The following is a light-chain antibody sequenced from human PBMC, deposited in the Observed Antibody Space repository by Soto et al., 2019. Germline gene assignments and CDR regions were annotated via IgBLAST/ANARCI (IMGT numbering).Light chain of an antibody. CDR3: QQYNNWPWT. CDR1: QSVSSN. V-gene: IGKV3-15*01. Sequence: EIVMTQSPATLSVSPGERATLSCRASQSVSSNLAWYQQKPGQAPRLLIYGASTRATGIPARFSGSGSGTEFTLTISSLQSEDFEVYYCQQYNNWPWTFGQGTKVEIQ. CDR2: GAS. J-gene: IGKJ1*01.